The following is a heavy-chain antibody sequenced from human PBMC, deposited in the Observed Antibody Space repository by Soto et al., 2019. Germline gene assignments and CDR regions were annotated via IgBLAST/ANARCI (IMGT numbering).Heavy chain of an antibody. D-gene: IGHD1-1*01. J-gene: IGHJ4*02. CDR3: AKGTANDPRVYDY. CDR2: ISGSGGTT. V-gene: IGHV3-23*01. Sequence: GGSLRLSYAASGFTFSTYAMTWVRQAPGKGLEWVSAISGSGGTTYYADSVKGRFTISRDNSKNTLYLQVNSLRAEDTAVYYCAKGTANDPRVYDYWGQGTLVTVSS. CDR1: GFTFSTYA.